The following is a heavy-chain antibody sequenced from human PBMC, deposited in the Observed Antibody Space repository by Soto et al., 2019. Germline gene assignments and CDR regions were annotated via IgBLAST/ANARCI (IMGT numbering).Heavy chain of an antibody. D-gene: IGHD4-4*01. V-gene: IGHV4-39*02. Sequence: QLHLQESGPGLVKPSETLSLTCTVSGGSINRDNFHWAWIRQPPGKGLEWIGGIYYTGSNYYNPSRKSGVTISVDTTKNHFSLQVASVAAADPAVYFCTPYSTSSGWFDPWGLGTLVTISS. CDR1: GGSINRDNFH. CDR2: IYYTGSN. CDR3: TPYSTSSGWFDP. J-gene: IGHJ5*02.